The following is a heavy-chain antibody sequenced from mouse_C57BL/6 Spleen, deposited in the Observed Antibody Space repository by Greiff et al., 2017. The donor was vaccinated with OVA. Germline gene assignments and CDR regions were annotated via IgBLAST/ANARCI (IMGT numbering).Heavy chain of an antibody. CDR2: INPGSGGT. CDR1: GYAFTNYL. J-gene: IGHJ2*01. CDR3: ARGLTGTSDYFDY. D-gene: IGHD4-1*01. Sequence: VQLQQSGAELVRPGTSVKVSCKASGYAFTNYLIEWVKQRPGQGLEWIGVINPGSGGTNYNEKFKGKATLTADKSSSTAYMQLSSLTSEDSAVYFCARGLTGTSDYFDYWGQGTTLTVSS. V-gene: IGHV1-54*01.